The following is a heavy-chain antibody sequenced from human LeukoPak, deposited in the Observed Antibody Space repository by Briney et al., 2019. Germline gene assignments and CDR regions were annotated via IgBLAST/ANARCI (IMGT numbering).Heavy chain of an antibody. V-gene: IGHV3-48*03. D-gene: IGHD4-17*01. Sequence: PGGSLTLSCAASGVTFSSYEMNWIRQPPGKGLEWVSYISRSGSTIYYADSVKGRFTISRDNAKNSLYLQMNSLRAEDTAVYYCAREENDYGDYVTFDIWGQGPMVTVSS. CDR1: GVTFSSYE. J-gene: IGHJ3*02. CDR2: ISRSGSTI. CDR3: AREENDYGDYVTFDI.